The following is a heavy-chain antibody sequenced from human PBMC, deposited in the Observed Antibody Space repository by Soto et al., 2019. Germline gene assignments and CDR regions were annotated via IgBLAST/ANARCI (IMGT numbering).Heavy chain of an antibody. D-gene: IGHD2-15*01. CDR3: ARQHSQVVVAAQYFQH. J-gene: IGHJ1*01. Sequence: EVQLVESGGGLVQPGGSLRLSCAASGFTFSSYWMSWVRQAPGKGLEWVANIKQDGSEKYYVDSVKGRFTISRDNAKNSLYLQMNSLRAEDTAVYYCARQHSQVVVAAQYFQHWGQGTLVTVSS. CDR1: GFTFSSYW. V-gene: IGHV3-7*01. CDR2: IKQDGSEK.